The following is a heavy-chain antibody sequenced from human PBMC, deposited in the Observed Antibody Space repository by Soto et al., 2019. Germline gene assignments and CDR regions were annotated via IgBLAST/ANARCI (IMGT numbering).Heavy chain of an antibody. D-gene: IGHD5-12*01. CDR3: AGYSGYDSGFEY. Sequence: SVKVSCKASGGTFSSYAISWVRLAPGQGLEWMGGIIPIFGTANYAQKFQGRVTITADESTSTAYMELSSLRSEDTAVYYCAGYSGYDSGFEYWGQGTLVTVSS. CDR2: IIPIFGTA. V-gene: IGHV1-69*13. J-gene: IGHJ4*02. CDR1: GGTFSSYA.